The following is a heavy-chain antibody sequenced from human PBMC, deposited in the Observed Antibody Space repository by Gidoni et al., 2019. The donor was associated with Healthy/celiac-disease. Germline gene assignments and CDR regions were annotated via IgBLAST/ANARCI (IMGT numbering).Heavy chain of an antibody. Sequence: QVQLQESGPGLVKPSQTLSLTCTVSGGSISSGGYYWSWIRQHPGKGLEWIGYIYYSGSTYYNPSLKSRVTISVDTSKNQFSLKLSSVTAADTAVYFCARDLAVGAAAGVFDYWGQGTLVTVSS. CDR3: ARDLAVGAAAGVFDY. D-gene: IGHD6-13*01. J-gene: IGHJ4*02. V-gene: IGHV4-31*03. CDR2: IYYSGST. CDR1: GGSISSGGYY.